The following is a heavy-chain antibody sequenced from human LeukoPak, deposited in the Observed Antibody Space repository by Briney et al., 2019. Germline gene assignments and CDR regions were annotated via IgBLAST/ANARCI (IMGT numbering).Heavy chain of an antibody. CDR3: ARDIYFYGDYVIDY. V-gene: IGHV3-33*01. D-gene: IGHD4-17*01. CDR1: GFSFSNYA. J-gene: IGHJ4*02. Sequence: GGSLRLSCAASGFSFSNYAMHWVRQAPGKGLEWVAVIWYDGSNKYYADSVKGRFTISRDNSKNTLYLQMNSLRAEDTAVYYCARDIYFYGDYVIDYWGQGTLVTVSS. CDR2: IWYDGSNK.